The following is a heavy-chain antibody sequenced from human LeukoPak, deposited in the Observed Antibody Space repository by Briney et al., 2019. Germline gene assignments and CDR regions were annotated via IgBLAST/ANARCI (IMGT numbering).Heavy chain of an antibody. J-gene: IGHJ4*02. Sequence: GGSLRLSCAASGFTFSSYSMNWVRQAPGKGLEWVSSISSSSSYIYYADSVKGRFTISRDNAKNSLYLQMNSLRAEDTAVYYCAKFALRYCSGGSCHPFDYWGQGTLVTVSS. CDR3: AKFALRYCSGGSCHPFDY. V-gene: IGHV3-21*04. CDR2: ISSSSSYI. CDR1: GFTFSSYS. D-gene: IGHD2-15*01.